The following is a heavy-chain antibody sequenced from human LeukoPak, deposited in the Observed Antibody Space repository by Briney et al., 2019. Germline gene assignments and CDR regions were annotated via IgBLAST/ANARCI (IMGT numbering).Heavy chain of an antibody. CDR1: GFTFSSYA. CDR2: ISYDGSNK. D-gene: IGHD6-13*01. V-gene: IGHV3-30-3*01. CDR3: AREGSWSFDY. J-gene: IGHJ4*02. Sequence: GGSLRLSCAASGFTFSSYAMHWVRQAPGKGLEWVAVISYDGSNKYYADSVKGRFTISRDNSKNTLYLQMNSLRVDDTAVYCCAREGSWSFDYWGQGTLVTVSS.